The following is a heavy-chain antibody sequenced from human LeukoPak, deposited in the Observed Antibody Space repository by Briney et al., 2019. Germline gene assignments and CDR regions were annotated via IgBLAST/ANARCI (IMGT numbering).Heavy chain of an antibody. Sequence: APVKVSCKASGGTFSSYALSWVRQAPGQGLEWMGGIIPIFGTPNYAQKFQGRVTITTDESASTAYMELSSLRSEDTAVYYCARVLYGGNPTEDYYYYYMDVWGKGTTVTVSS. CDR1: GGTFSSYA. CDR3: ARVLYGGNPTEDYYYYYMDV. CDR2: IIPIFGTP. D-gene: IGHD4-23*01. V-gene: IGHV1-69*05. J-gene: IGHJ6*03.